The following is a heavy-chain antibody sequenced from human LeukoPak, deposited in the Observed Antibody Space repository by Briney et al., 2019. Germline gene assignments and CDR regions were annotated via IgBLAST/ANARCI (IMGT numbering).Heavy chain of an antibody. D-gene: IGHD3-22*01. CDR1: GGSISSGDYY. CDR3: GSQRGNYYTFDY. V-gene: IGHV4-30-4*01. Sequence: PSQTLSLTCTVSGGSISSGDYYWSWIRQPPGKGLEWIGYIYYSGSTYYNPSLKSRVTISVDTSKNQFSLKLSSVTAADTAVYYCGSQRGNYYTFDYWGQGTLVTVSS. CDR2: IYYSGST. J-gene: IGHJ4*02.